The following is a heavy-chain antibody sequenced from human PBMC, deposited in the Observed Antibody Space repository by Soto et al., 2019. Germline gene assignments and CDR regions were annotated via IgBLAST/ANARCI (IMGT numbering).Heavy chain of an antibody. J-gene: IGHJ3*01. Sequence: EVQLAESGGGLVQPGRSLRLSCEASGFSFVDYAMHWVRQVPGQGLEWVSGISWDGGYTGYADSVKGRFTISRDNAKKALYLQMNRLRVEDTALYYCVKDEVVCNTLSCKDAFDYWGQGTKVTVS. CDR2: ISWDGGYT. CDR1: GFSFVDYA. V-gene: IGHV3-9*01. CDR3: VKDEVVCNTLSCKDAFDY. D-gene: IGHD2-2*01.